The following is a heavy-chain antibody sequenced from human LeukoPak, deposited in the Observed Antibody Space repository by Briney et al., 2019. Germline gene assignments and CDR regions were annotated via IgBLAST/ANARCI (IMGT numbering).Heavy chain of an antibody. J-gene: IGHJ4*02. V-gene: IGHV3-23*01. CDR2: TSSSDAGT. CDR1: GFTLSSYA. D-gene: IGHD3-9*01. Sequence: PGGSLRLSCAASGFTLSSYAMSWVRQAPGKGLEWVSATSSSDAGTYYADSVRGRFTISRDNSKNTLYLQMNSLRAEDAAVYYCAKEGYDILTWFDYWGQGTLVTVSS. CDR3: AKEGYDILTWFDY.